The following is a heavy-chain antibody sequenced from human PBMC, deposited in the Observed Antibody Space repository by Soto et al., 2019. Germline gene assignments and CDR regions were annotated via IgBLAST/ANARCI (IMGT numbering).Heavy chain of an antibody. CDR3: AKDQHYDFWSGPLDY. CDR1: GFTFSSYA. CDR2: ISGSGGST. V-gene: IGHV3-23*01. Sequence: EVQLLESGGGLVQPGGSLRLSCAASGFTFSSYAMSWVRQAPGKGLEWVSAISGSGGSTYYADSVKGRFTISRDNSKNTLYQQMNSLRAEDTAVYYCAKDQHYDFWSGPLDYWGQGTLVTVSS. J-gene: IGHJ4*02. D-gene: IGHD3-3*01.